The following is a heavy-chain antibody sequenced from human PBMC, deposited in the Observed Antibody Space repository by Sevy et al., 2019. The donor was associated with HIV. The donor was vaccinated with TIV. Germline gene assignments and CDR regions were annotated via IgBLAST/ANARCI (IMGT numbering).Heavy chain of an antibody. Sequence: GGSLRLSCAASGFTFSSNWMGWVRQAPGKGLEWVSNINQDGSEKYYVDSVKGRFTISRDNAKNSLYLQMNSLRADDTAVYYWARVGSSSFQYGGQGTLVTVSS. J-gene: IGHJ4*02. V-gene: IGHV3-7*01. D-gene: IGHD6-6*01. CDR2: INQDGSEK. CDR3: ARVGSSSFQY. CDR1: GFTFSSNW.